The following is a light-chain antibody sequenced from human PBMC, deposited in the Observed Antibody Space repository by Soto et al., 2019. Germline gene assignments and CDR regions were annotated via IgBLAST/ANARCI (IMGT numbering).Light chain of an antibody. V-gene: IGLV3-9*01. J-gene: IGLJ2*01. CDR2: RDT. CDR3: QVCDSSTVV. CDR1: NIGSKN. Sequence: SYELTQPLSVSVALGQTARITCGGNNIGSKNVHWYQQKSDQAPVVVIYRDTNRPAGIPERFSGSNSGNTATLTISRAQAGDEADYYCQVCDSSTVVFGGGTKLTVL.